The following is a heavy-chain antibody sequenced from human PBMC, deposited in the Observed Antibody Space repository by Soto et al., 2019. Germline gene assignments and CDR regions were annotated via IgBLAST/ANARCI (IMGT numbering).Heavy chain of an antibody. Sequence: EVQLVESGGGLVQPGRSLRLSCAASGFTFDAYPMHWVRQAPGKGLEWVAGLAWDGGSIEYEDSVEGRFTISRDNAKNSLYLQMSSLRDEDTALYYCVRDDAFDLWGQGTQVTVSS. J-gene: IGHJ3*01. CDR3: VRDDAFDL. CDR2: LAWDGGSI. V-gene: IGHV3-9*01. CDR1: GFTFDAYP.